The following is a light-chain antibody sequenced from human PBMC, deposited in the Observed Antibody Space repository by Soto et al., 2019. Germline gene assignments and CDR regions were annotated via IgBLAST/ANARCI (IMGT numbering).Light chain of an antibody. CDR1: QGVTTN. Sequence: EIVMTQSPASLSVSPGERVTLSCRAGQGVTTNFAWYQQKSGQSPRLLIYDASNRATGIPARFSGSGSGTDFTLTISSLEPEDFAVYYCQQRSNWITFGQGTRLEIK. J-gene: IGKJ5*01. V-gene: IGKV3D-11*01. CDR3: QQRSNWIT. CDR2: DAS.